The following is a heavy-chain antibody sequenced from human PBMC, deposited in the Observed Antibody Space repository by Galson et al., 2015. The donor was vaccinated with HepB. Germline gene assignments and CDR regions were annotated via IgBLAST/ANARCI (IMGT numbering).Heavy chain of an antibody. Sequence: SLRLSCAASGFTFSSYAMRWVRQAPGKGLEWVSAISGSGGSTYYADSVKGRFTISRDNSKNTLYLQMNSLRAEDTAVYYCAKGLMITFGGVIVDYWGQGTLVTVSS. J-gene: IGHJ4*02. V-gene: IGHV3-23*01. D-gene: IGHD3-16*02. CDR2: ISGSGGST. CDR3: AKGLMITFGGVIVDY. CDR1: GFTFSSYA.